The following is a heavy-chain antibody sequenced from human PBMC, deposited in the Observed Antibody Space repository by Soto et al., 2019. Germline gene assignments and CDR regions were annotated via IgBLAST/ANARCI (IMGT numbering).Heavy chain of an antibody. J-gene: IGHJ6*03. CDR1: GGSISSYY. D-gene: IGHD5-12*01. CDR3: ARLYSGYENYYYYYMDV. Sequence: TLSLTCTVSGGSISSYYWSWIRQPPGKGLEWIGYIYYSGSTNYNPSLKSRVTISVDTSKNQFSLKLSSVTAADTAVYYCARLYSGYENYYYYYMDVWGKGTTVTVSS. V-gene: IGHV4-59*08. CDR2: IYYSGST.